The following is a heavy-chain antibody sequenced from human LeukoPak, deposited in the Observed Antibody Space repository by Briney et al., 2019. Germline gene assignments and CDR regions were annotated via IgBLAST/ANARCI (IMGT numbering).Heavy chain of an antibody. J-gene: IGHJ5*02. Sequence: SVKVSCKASGGTFSSYAISWVRQAPGQGLEWMGRIIPILGIANYAQKFQGRVTITADKSTSTAYMELSSLRSEDTAVYYCARDGYYYDSSGYFKEIKKFDPWGQGTLVTVSS. CDR2: IIPILGIA. V-gene: IGHV1-69*04. D-gene: IGHD3-22*01. CDR1: GGTFSSYA. CDR3: ARDGYYYDSSGYFKEIKKFDP.